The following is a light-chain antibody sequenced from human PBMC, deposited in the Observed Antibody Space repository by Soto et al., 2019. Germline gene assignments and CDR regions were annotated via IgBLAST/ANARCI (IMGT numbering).Light chain of an antibody. J-gene: IGKJ4*01. V-gene: IGKV3-20*01. CDR1: QSVSSNY. CDR3: QQFSSYPLT. Sequence: DIVLTQSPGTLSLSPVERATLSCRASQSVSSNYLAWYQQKPGQAPRLLIYDASSRATGIPDRFSGGGSGTDFTLTISRLEPEDFAVYYCQQFSSYPLTFGGGTKVDIK. CDR2: DAS.